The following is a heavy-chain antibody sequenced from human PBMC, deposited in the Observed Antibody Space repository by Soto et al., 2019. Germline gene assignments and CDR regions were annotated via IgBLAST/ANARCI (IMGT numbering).Heavy chain of an antibody. Sequence: EVQLVESGGGLVQPGGSLRLSCAASGFSFSSYYMSWVRQAQGKGLEWVANVNEDGSEKYYVDSVKGRFTVSRDNAKNSLYLQMNSLRAEDTAVYYCAKWGGAGSDCWGQGTPVTVSS. CDR3: AKWGGAGSDC. D-gene: IGHD1-26*01. J-gene: IGHJ4*02. CDR1: GFSFSSYY. CDR2: VNEDGSEK. V-gene: IGHV3-7*01.